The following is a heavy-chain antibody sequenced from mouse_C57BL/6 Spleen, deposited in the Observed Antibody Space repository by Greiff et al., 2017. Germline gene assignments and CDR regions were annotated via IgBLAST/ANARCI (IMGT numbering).Heavy chain of an antibody. CDR3: AKNVGDYDGSWFAY. V-gene: IGHV2-4*01. CDR1: GFSLTSYG. D-gene: IGHD2-4*01. Sequence: QVQLQQSGPGLVQPSQSLSITCTVSGFSLTSYGVHWVRQPPGKGLEWLGVIWSGGSTDYNAAFISRLSISKDNSKSQVFFKMNSLQADDTAIYYCAKNVGDYDGSWFAYWGQGTLVTVSA. CDR2: IWSGGST. J-gene: IGHJ3*01.